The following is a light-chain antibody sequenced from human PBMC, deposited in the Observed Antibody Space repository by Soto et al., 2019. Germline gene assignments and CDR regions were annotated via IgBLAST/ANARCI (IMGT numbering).Light chain of an antibody. CDR3: SSYTSSSTLYV. J-gene: IGLJ1*01. CDR1: SSDVGGYTY. V-gene: IGLV2-14*01. CDR2: EVN. Sequence: QSALTQPASMSRSPRQSIAISCTGASSDVGGYTYVSWYQQHPGKAPKLTSYEVNNRPPGVSYRFSGSKSGNTASLTISGLQAVDEADYYGSSYTSSSTLYVFGTGTKVT.